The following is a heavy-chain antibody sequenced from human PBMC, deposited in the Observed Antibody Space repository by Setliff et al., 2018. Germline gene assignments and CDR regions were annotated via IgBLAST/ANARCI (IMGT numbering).Heavy chain of an antibody. CDR3: ARSGDYGSGRLSP. CDR1: GGSISSSSYY. D-gene: IGHD3-10*01. V-gene: IGHV4-39*07. CDR2: IYYSGST. J-gene: IGHJ5*02. Sequence: SETLSLTCTVSGGSISSSSYYWGWIRQPPGKGLEWIGSIYYSGSTNYNPSLKSRVTISLDTSNNQFSLKLSSVTAAATAMYYCARSGDYGSGRLSPWGQGTLVTVSS.